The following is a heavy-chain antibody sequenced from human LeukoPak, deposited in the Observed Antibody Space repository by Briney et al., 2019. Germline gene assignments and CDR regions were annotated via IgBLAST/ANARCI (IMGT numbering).Heavy chain of an antibody. CDR2: IYHSGST. Sequence: SETLSLTCAVSGGSISSSNWWSWVRQPPGKGLEWIGEIYHSGSTNYNPSLKSRVTISVDTSKNQFSLKLSSVTAADTAVYYCALAPGAYYYDSSGYGAFDIWGQGTMVTVSS. J-gene: IGHJ3*02. D-gene: IGHD3-22*01. V-gene: IGHV4-4*02. CDR3: ALAPGAYYYDSSGYGAFDI. CDR1: GGSISSSNW.